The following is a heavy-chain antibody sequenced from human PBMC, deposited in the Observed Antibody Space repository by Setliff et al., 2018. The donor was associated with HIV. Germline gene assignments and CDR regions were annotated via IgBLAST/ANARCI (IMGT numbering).Heavy chain of an antibody. CDR2: IKSRPDGGAT. D-gene: IGHD3-10*01. J-gene: IGHJ4*02. V-gene: IGHV3-15*01. Sequence: GGSLRLSCAASGFTFTNAWMSWVRQAPGKGLEWVGRIKSRPDGGATDYSALVKGRFTISRADSKNTLYLEINSLKTEDTGVYYCTTGSFGELPNAFDYWGQGTLVTVSS. CDR3: TTGSFGELPNAFDY. CDR1: GFTFTNAW.